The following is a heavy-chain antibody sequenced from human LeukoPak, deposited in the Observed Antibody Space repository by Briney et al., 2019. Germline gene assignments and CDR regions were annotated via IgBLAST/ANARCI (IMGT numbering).Heavy chain of an antibody. CDR3: ARTGVEDSGSFFDY. CDR1: GFTFSSYS. V-gene: IGHV3-21*01. D-gene: IGHD1-26*01. J-gene: IGHJ4*02. Sequence: GGSLRLPCAASGFTFSSYSMNWVRQAPGKGLEWVSSISSSSSYIYYADSVKGRFTISRDNAKNSLYLQMNSLRAEDTAVYYCARTGVEDSGSFFDYWGQGTLVTVSS. CDR2: ISSSSSYI.